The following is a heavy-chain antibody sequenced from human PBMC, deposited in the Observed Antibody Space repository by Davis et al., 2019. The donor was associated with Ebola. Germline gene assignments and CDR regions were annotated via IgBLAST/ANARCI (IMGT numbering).Heavy chain of an antibody. CDR1: GFTFDDYT. V-gene: IGHV3-43*01. J-gene: IGHJ6*02. D-gene: IGHD4-11*01. CDR3: ASRLNSNYRQIYYYYYGMDV. CDR2: ISWDGGST. Sequence: GESLKISCAASGFTFDDYTMHWVRQAPGKGLEWVSLISWDGGSTYYADSVKGQFTISRDNAKNSLYLQMNSLRAEDTAVYYCASRLNSNYRQIYYYYYGMDVWGQGTTVTVSS.